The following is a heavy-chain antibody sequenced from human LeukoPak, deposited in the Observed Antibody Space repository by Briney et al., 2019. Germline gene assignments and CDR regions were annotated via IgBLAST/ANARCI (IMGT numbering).Heavy chain of an antibody. CDR1: GGSINSYY. V-gene: IGHV4-59*08. J-gene: IGHJ4*02. CDR3: ARHVQDTTMVTPLYYFDY. CDR2: IYYSGST. Sequence: MPSETLSLTCTVSGGSINSYYRSWIRQPPGKGLEWIGYIYYSGSTNYSPSLKSRVTISVDTSKNQFSLKLTSVTAADAAVYYCARHVQDTTMVTPLYYFDYWGQGTLVTVSS. D-gene: IGHD5-18*01.